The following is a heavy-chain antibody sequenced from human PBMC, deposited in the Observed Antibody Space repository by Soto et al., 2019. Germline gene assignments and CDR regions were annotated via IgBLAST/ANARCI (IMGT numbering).Heavy chain of an antibody. V-gene: IGHV3-21*04. J-gene: IGHJ6*02. CDR3: ARVAYDFWSVHDYYYYYGMDV. CDR1: GFTFSSCS. D-gene: IGHD3-3*01. Sequence: GGSLRLSCAASGFTFSSCSMNWVRQTPGKGLEWVSSISSTSTYIYYADSVKGRFTISRDNVKNSRYLQMNSLRVDDTAVYYCARVAYDFWSVHDYYYYYGMDVWGQGTTVTVTS. CDR2: ISSTSTYI.